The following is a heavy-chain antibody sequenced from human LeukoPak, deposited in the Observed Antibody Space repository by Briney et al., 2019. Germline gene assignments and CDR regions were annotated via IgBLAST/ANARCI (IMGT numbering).Heavy chain of an antibody. J-gene: IGHJ6*02. Sequence: SGTLSLTCTVSGGSITSSHWSWVRRSPGKGLEWIGSIYHSGNTYYNPSLKSRVTISVDTSKNQFSLKLSSVTAADTAVYYCARQKWEQQGRDYYFNGLDVWGPGTTVIVSS. D-gene: IGHD1/OR15-1a*01. V-gene: IGHV4-59*08. CDR1: GGSITSSH. CDR3: ARQKWEQQGRDYYFNGLDV. CDR2: IYHSGNT.